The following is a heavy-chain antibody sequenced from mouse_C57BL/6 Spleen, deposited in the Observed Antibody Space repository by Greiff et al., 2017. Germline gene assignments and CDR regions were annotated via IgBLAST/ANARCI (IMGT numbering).Heavy chain of an antibody. V-gene: IGHV1-54*01. Sequence: VQLQQSGAELVRPGTSVKVSCKASGYAFTNYLIEWVKQRPGQGLEWIGVINPGSGGTNYNEKFKGKATLTADKSSSTAYMQRSSLTSEDSAVYFCARGGYGSSYVDYYAMDYWGQGTSVTVSS. CDR1: GYAFTNYL. J-gene: IGHJ4*01. D-gene: IGHD1-1*01. CDR2: INPGSGGT. CDR3: ARGGYGSSYVDYYAMDY.